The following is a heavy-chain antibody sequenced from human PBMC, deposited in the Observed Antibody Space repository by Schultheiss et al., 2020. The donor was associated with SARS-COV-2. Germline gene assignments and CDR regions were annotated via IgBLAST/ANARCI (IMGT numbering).Heavy chain of an antibody. V-gene: IGHV3-23*01. CDR1: GFTFGTYN. D-gene: IGHD3-10*01. J-gene: IGHJ4*02. CDR2: VSGSVPFT. CDR3: AKALCSGELLCPVDY. Sequence: GGSLRLSCAASGFTFGTYNMHWVRQAPGKGLVCVSFVSGSVPFTYYAHSVKGRFTISRDNSKNTLYLQMNSLRAEDTAVYYCAKALCSGELLCPVDYWGQGTLVTVSS.